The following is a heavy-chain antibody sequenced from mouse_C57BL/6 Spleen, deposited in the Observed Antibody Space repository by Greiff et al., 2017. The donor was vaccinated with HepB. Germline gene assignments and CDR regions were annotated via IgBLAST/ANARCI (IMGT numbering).Heavy chain of an antibody. Sequence: QVQLQQSGAELVRPGASVKLSCKASGYTFTDYYINWVKQRPGQGLEWIARIYPGSGNTYYNEKFKGKATLTAEKSSSTAYMQLSSLTSEDSAVYFCASHAYYYGSFWYFDVWGTGTTVTVSS. CDR2: IYPGSGNT. CDR1: GYTFTDYY. CDR3: ASHAYYYGSFWYFDV. J-gene: IGHJ1*03. D-gene: IGHD1-1*01. V-gene: IGHV1-76*01.